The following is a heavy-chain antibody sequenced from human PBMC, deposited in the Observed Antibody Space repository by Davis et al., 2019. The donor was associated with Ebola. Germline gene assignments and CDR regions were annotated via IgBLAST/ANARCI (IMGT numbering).Heavy chain of an antibody. Sequence: PGESLKISCAASGFTFSSYEMNWVRQAPGKGLEWVSYISSSRSTIYYVDSVKGRFTISRDNAKNSLYLQMNSLRAEDTAVYYCARESHNTFDMWGQGKMVTVSS. CDR1: GFTFSSYE. D-gene: IGHD5-24*01. CDR3: ARESHNTFDM. J-gene: IGHJ3*02. V-gene: IGHV3-48*03. CDR2: ISSSRSTI.